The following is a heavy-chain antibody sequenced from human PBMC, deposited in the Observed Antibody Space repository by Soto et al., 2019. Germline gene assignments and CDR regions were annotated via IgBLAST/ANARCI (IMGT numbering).Heavy chain of an antibody. CDR3: ARGSGSGYYHYYYYGMDV. V-gene: IGHV4-59*01. J-gene: IGHJ6*02. Sequence: SETLSLTCTVSVGSISSYYWSWIRQPPGKGLEWIGYIYYSGSTNYNPSLKSRVTISVDTSKNQFSLKLSSVTAADTAVYYCARGSGSGYYHYYYYGMDVWSQGTTVTVS. CDR1: VGSISSYY. D-gene: IGHD3-3*01. CDR2: IYYSGST.